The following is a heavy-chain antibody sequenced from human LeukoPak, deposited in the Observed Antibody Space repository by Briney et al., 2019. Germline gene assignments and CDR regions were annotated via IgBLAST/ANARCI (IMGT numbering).Heavy chain of an antibody. Sequence: SETLSLTCTVSGGSISGYYWSWIRQPAGKGLEWIGRIYTTGSTNYNPSLKSRVTMSVDTSKNQFSLRLNSVTAADTAVYYCARGRSYDSSGYYNFDCWGQGTLVTVSS. J-gene: IGHJ4*02. CDR2: IYTTGST. CDR1: GGSISGYY. CDR3: ARGRSYDSSGYYNFDC. V-gene: IGHV4-4*07. D-gene: IGHD3-22*01.